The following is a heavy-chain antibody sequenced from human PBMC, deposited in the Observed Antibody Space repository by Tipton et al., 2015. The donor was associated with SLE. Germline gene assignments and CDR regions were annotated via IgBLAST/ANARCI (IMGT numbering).Heavy chain of an antibody. CDR1: GGSISSYY. V-gene: IGHV4-59*01. J-gene: IGHJ4*02. CDR3: ARSPALLRSWSYFDY. Sequence: TLSLTCTVSGGSISSYYWSWIRQPPGKGLEWIGYIYYSGSTNYNPSLKSRVTIPVDTSKKQFSLKLSSVTAADTAMYYCARSPALLRSWSYFDYWGQGTLVTVSS. CDR2: IYYSGST. D-gene: IGHD3-3*01.